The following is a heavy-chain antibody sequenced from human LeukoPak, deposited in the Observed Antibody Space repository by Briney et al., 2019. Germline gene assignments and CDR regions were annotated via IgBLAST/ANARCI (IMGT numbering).Heavy chain of an antibody. D-gene: IGHD1-26*01. CDR3: ARDSDGSYTDY. J-gene: IGHJ4*02. CDR1: GFSFDDFS. CDR2: ISGYSNYM. V-gene: IGHV3-21*01. Sequence: GGSLRLSCAASGFSFDDFSMNWVRQAPGTGLEWVASISGYSNYMYYADSVKGRFTISRDNAKNSLYLQMNSLRAEDTAVYYRARDSDGSYTDYWGQGTLVTVSS.